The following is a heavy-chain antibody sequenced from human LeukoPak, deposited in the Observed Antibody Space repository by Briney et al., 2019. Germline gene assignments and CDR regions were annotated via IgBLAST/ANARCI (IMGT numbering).Heavy chain of an antibody. D-gene: IGHD3-10*01. J-gene: IGHJ6*02. Sequence: ASVKVSCKASGYTFIDYSHYYIHWVRQAPGQGLEWMGWISPHNGVTNYAQKFQGRVTMTRDTSISTAYMDLSSLKSDDTAVYYCVRSRGSGSYSTYYGMDVWGQGTTVTVSS. V-gene: IGHV1-2*02. CDR3: VRSRGSGSYSTYYGMDV. CDR1: GYTFIDYSHYY. CDR2: ISPHNGVT.